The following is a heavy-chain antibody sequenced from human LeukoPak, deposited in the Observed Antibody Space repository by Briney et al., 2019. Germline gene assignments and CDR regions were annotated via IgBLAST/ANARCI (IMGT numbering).Heavy chain of an antibody. D-gene: IGHD1-26*01. Sequence: PSETLSLTCTVSGGSVSSGSYYWSWLRQPPGTGLEWIGYIYYSADTNYNPSLKSRVTISVDTSKNQFSLKLSSVTAADTAVYYCARGPPYSGSYYIDYWGQGTLVTVSS. J-gene: IGHJ4*02. CDR3: ARGPPYSGSYYIDY. CDR1: GGSVSSGSYY. V-gene: IGHV4-61*01. CDR2: IYYSADT.